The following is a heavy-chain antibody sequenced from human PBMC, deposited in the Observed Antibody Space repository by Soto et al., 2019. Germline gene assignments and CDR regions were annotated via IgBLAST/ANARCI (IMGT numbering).Heavy chain of an antibody. CDR1: GFTFSDYY. Sequence: QVQLVESGGDLVKPGGSLTLSCVASGFTFSDYYMTWIRQAPGAGLEYISYISNSGITKFYADSVKGRFTISRDNGKXSLXLQMNSXXAEDTAVYYCARDLXXXXXXNYYYYYMDVWGKGTTVTVSS. CDR2: ISNSGITK. V-gene: IGHV3-11*01. J-gene: IGHJ6*03. CDR3: ARDLXXXXXXNYYYYYMDV.